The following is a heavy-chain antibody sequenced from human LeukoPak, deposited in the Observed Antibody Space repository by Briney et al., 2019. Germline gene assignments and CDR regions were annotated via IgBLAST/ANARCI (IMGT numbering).Heavy chain of an antibody. D-gene: IGHD6-6*01. J-gene: IGHJ2*01. Sequence: GAPVKPSCKASGYTFTSYYMHWVRQCPGQGLEWMGIINPSGGSTSYAQKFQGRVTMTRDTSTNTVYMELSSLRSEDTAVFYCVRGASSIAALNRFWYFDHWGRGTLVAVSS. CDR2: INPSGGST. CDR3: VRGASSIAALNRFWYFDH. V-gene: IGHV1-46*01. CDR1: GYTFTSYY.